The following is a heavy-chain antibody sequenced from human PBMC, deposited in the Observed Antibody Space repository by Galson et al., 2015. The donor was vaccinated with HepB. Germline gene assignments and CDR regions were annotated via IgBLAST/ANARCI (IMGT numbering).Heavy chain of an antibody. CDR2: IYYSGST. Sequence: LSLTCTVSGGSISSGGYYWSWIRQHPGKGLEWIGYIYYSGSTYYNPSLKSRVTISVDTSKNQFSLKLSSVTAADTAVYYCARCPSRGYSYGYFFDYWGQGTLVTVSS. CDR3: ARCPSRGYSYGYFFDY. CDR1: GGSISSGGYY. D-gene: IGHD5-18*01. J-gene: IGHJ4*02. V-gene: IGHV4-31*03.